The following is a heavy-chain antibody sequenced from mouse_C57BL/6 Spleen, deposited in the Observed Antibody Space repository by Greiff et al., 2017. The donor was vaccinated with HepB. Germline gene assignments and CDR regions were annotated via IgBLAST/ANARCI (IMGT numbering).Heavy chain of an antibody. V-gene: IGHV1-82*01. CDR3: ARPPPLYGSRHWYFDV. CDR2: IYPGDGDT. J-gene: IGHJ1*03. CDR1: GYAFSSSW. D-gene: IGHD1-1*01. Sequence: QVQLQQSGPELVKPGASVKISCKASGYAFSSSWMNWVKQRPGKGLEWIGRIYPGDGDTNYNGKFKGKATLTADKSSSTAYMQLSSLTSEDSAVYFCARPPPLYGSRHWYFDVWGTGTTVTVSS.